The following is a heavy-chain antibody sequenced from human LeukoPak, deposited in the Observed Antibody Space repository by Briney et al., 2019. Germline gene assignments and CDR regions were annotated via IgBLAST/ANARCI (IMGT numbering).Heavy chain of an antibody. CDR1: GFTFSSYA. V-gene: IGHV3-64*01. CDR3: AGGGPYYYDSSGSYY. Sequence: PGGSLRLSCAASGFTFSSYAMHWVRQTPRKGLEYVSAISSNGGSTYYANSVEGRFTISRDNSKNTLYLQMGSLRAEDMAVYYCAGGGPYYYDSSGSYYWGQGTLVTVSS. CDR2: ISSNGGST. D-gene: IGHD3-22*01. J-gene: IGHJ4*02.